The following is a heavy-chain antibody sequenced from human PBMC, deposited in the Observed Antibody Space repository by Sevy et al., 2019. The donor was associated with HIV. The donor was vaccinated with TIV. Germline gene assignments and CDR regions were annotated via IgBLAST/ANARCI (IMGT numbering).Heavy chain of an antibody. Sequence: GGSLRLSCAASGFTFSTYNMNWVRQAPGKGLEWISYISSSSNTIDYADSVKGRFTISSDNAKNSVYLQMNSLRGEDTAVYYCTRGKGSSDYWGQGTLVTVSS. CDR2: ISSSSNTI. D-gene: IGHD6-6*01. J-gene: IGHJ4*02. CDR3: TRGKGSSDY. V-gene: IGHV3-48*01. CDR1: GFTFSTYN.